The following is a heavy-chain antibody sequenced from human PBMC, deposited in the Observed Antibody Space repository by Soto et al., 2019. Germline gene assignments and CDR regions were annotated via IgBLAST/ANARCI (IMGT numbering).Heavy chain of an antibody. D-gene: IGHD2-15*01. Sequence: GESLEISCKGSGYSFTSYWIGCVRQMPGKGPEWIGIIYPGDSDTRYSPSFQGQVTISADKSISTAYLQWSSLKASDTAMYYCARHRVVVAATRFRYYYYYGMEVWGEGTKVTVSS. CDR2: IYPGDSDT. J-gene: IGHJ6*04. CDR3: ARHRVVVAATRFRYYYYYGMEV. CDR1: GYSFTSYW. V-gene: IGHV5-51*01.